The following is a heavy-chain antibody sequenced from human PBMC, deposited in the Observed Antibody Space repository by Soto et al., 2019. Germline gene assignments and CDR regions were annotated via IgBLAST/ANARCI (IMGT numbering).Heavy chain of an antibody. D-gene: IGHD3-3*01. Sequence: SLRLSCAASGFTFRTYGMHWVRQAPGKGLEWLAVISNTGINKYYADSVKGRFTISRDNSRDTLFLQMNRLRGEDTAIYYCAKVIRADSTSYNFYSYSGLDVWGQGTPGTVSS. V-gene: IGHV3-30*18. CDR1: GFTFRTYG. CDR3: AKVIRADSTSYNFYSYSGLDV. J-gene: IGHJ6*02. CDR2: ISNTGINK.